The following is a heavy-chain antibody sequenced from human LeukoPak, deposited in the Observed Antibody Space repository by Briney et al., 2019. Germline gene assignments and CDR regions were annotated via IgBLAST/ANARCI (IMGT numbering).Heavy chain of an antibody. D-gene: IGHD1-26*01. CDR2: INQNSGGT. CDR1: GYNFIDFS. J-gene: IGHJ4*02. V-gene: IGHV1-2*02. Sequence: ASAKVSCKASGYNFIDFSMHWVRQAPGQGLEWMGWINQNSGGTNYAQNFQGRVTMTWDPSISTAYMELRSLRYDDTAVYYCAREGWDPHLEYWGQGTLVTVSS. CDR3: AREGWDPHLEY.